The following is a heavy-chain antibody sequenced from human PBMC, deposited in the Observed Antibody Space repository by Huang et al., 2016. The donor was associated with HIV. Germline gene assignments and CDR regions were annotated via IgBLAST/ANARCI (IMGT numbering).Heavy chain of an antibody. CDR1: GVSFSGYY. D-gene: IGHD1-26*01. Sequence: QVQLQQWGAGLLKPSETLSLTCAVYGVSFSGYYWSWIRQPPGKGLEWIGEINDSGSTNYNPALKMRVTVSVDTSKNQFSLRLSSVTAADTAVYYCARDGPERSSGNYGASDYWGQGTLVTVSS. CDR2: INDSGST. J-gene: IGHJ4*02. V-gene: IGHV4-34*01. CDR3: ARDGPERSSGNYGASDY.